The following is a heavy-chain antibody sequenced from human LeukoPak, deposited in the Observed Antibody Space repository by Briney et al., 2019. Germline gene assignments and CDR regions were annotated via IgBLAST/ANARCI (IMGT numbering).Heavy chain of an antibody. D-gene: IGHD3-22*01. CDR2: ISSSSSYI. V-gene: IGHV3-21*01. Sequence: GRSLRLSCVAYGFSFGNNDMHWVRQAPGKGLEWVSSISSSSSYIYYADSVKGRFTISRDNAKNSLYLQMNSLRAEDTAVYYCARDSGYYDSSGNFDYWGQGTLVTVSS. J-gene: IGHJ4*02. CDR1: GFSFGNND. CDR3: ARDSGYYDSSGNFDY.